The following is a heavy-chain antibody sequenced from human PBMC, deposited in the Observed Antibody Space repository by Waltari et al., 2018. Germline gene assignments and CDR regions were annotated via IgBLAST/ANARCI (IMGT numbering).Heavy chain of an antibody. CDR1: GYTSMDYF. Sequence: EVELVQAGAEVKKPGATVKISCTASGYTSMDYFMHWVQQAPGKGLEWMGRIDPEDGETVYSEKFQGRVTITADTSTDTAYMELSSLTSGDTAVYYCAPLPGGSGQTFDYWGQGTLVTVSS. J-gene: IGHJ4*02. V-gene: IGHV1-69-2*01. D-gene: IGHD3-10*01. CDR3: APLPGGSGQTFDY. CDR2: IDPEDGET.